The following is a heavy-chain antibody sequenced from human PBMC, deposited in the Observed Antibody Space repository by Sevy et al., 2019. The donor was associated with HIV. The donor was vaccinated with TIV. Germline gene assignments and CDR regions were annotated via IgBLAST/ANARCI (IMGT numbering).Heavy chain of an antibody. CDR2: VYYTGGT. V-gene: IGHV4-59*08. CDR1: GGSINSDH. Sequence: SETLSLTCTVSGGSINSDHWNWIRQPPGKGLEWIGYVYYTGGTNYNPSLKNRVTITVDTTKNQCSLKLTSVTAADTAVYYCARRNDFDIWGQGTMVTVSS. J-gene: IGHJ3*02. CDR3: ARRNDFDI.